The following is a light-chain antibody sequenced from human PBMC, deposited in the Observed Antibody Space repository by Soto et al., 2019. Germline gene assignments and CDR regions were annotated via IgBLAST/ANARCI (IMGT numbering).Light chain of an antibody. J-gene: IGLJ1*01. Sequence: QSVLTQPPSASGTPGQRVTISCSGSSSNIGGNTVNWYLHLPGTAPKLLIHNNNQRPSGVPDRFSGSKSGTSASLAISGLQPEDEADYYCAAWDGSLKGYVIGTGTKLTVL. CDR3: AAWDGSLKGYV. V-gene: IGLV1-44*01. CDR2: NNN. CDR1: SSNIGGNT.